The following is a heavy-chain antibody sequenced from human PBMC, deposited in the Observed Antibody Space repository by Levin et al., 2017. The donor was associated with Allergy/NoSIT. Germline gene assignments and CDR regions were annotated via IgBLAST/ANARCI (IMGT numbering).Heavy chain of an antibody. J-gene: IGHJ6*02. V-gene: IGHV3-30-3*01. Sequence: GGSLRLSCAASGFTFSSYAMHWVRQAPGKGLEWVAVISYDGSNKYYADSVKGRFTISRDNSKNTLYLQMNSLRAEDTAVYYCARVRDSSGYYPSGTDYYYYYGMDVWGQGTTVTVSS. CDR2: ISYDGSNK. CDR1: GFTFSSYA. D-gene: IGHD3-22*01. CDR3: ARVRDSSGYYPSGTDYYYYYGMDV.